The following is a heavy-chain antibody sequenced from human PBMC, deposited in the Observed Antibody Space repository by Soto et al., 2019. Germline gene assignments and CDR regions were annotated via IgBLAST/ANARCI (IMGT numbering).Heavy chain of an antibody. CDR2: ISGSGGST. CDR3: ASFIAAAKKKYSQH. V-gene: IGHV3-23*01. CDR1: GFTFSSYA. D-gene: IGHD6-13*01. Sequence: GGSLRLSCAASGFTFSSYAMSWVRQAPGKGLEWVSAISGSGGSTYYADSVKGRFTISRDNSKNTLYLQMNSLRAEDTAVYYCASFIAAAKKKYSQHGGQGTRVTVSS. J-gene: IGHJ1*01.